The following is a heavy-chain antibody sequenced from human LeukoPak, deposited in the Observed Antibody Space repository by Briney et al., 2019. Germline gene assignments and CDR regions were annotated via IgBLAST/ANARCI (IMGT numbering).Heavy chain of an antibody. Sequence: SETLSLTCTVSGGSISSYYWSWIRQPPGKGLEWIGYIYYSGRTNYNPSLKSRVTISVDSSKNQFSLKLSSVTAADTAVYYCARAWVYYGSGSYSGLWFDPWGQGTLVTVSS. D-gene: IGHD3-10*01. CDR1: GGSISSYY. CDR2: IYYSGRT. J-gene: IGHJ5*02. V-gene: IGHV4-59*01. CDR3: ARAWVYYGSGSYSGLWFDP.